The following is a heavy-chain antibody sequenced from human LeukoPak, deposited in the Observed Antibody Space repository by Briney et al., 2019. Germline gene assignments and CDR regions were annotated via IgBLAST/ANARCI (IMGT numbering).Heavy chain of an antibody. J-gene: IGHJ4*02. D-gene: IGHD6-13*01. CDR1: GFTFSSYG. Sequence: GGSLRLSCAASGFTFSSYGMHWVRQAPGKGLEWVAFIRYGGSNKYYADSVKGRFTISRDNSKNTLYLQMNSLRAEDTAVYYCAKTDGQQLPQTFDYWGQGTLVTVSS. V-gene: IGHV3-30*02. CDR2: IRYGGSNK. CDR3: AKTDGQQLPQTFDY.